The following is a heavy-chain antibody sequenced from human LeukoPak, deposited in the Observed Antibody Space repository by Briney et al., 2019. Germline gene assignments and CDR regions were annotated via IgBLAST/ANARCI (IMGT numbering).Heavy chain of an antibody. D-gene: IGHD3-10*01. J-gene: IGHJ6*03. CDR3: ARVRVYYYYMDV. V-gene: IGHV4-39*07. CDR2: IYYSGST. CDR1: GGSISSSSYY. Sequence: SETLSHTCTVSGGSISSSSYYWGWIRQPPGKGLEWIGSIYYSGSTYYNPSLKSRVTISVDTSKNQFSLKLSSVTAADTAVYYCARVRVYYYYMDVWGKGTTVTVSS.